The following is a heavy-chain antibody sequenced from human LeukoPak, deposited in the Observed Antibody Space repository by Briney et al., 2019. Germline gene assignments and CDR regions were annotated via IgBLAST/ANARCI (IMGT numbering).Heavy chain of an antibody. D-gene: IGHD5-18*01. CDR2: ISYDGSNK. CDR1: GFTVSSNY. V-gene: IGHV3-30-3*01. CDR3: AGDPPHLDTATEYYFDY. J-gene: IGHJ4*02. Sequence: PGGSLRLSCAASGFTVSSNYMSWLRRAPGKGLEWVAVISYDGSNKYYADSVKGRFTISRDNSKNTLYLQMNSLRAEDTAVYYCAGDPPHLDTATEYYFDYWGQGTLVTVSS.